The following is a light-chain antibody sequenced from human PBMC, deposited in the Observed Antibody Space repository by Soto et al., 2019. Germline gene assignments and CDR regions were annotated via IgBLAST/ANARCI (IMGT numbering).Light chain of an antibody. CDR2: DVN. J-gene: IGLJ2*01. V-gene: IGLV2-14*03. CDR3: GSYTSSSTLE. CDR1: SSDIGAYNY. Sequence: QAALTQPASVSGSPGQSIAISCTGTSSDIGAYNYVSWYQQHPGKAPKLMIYDVNNRPSGVSNRFSRSKSGNTASLTISGLQAEDEGDYYCGSYTSSSTLEFGGGTKLTVL.